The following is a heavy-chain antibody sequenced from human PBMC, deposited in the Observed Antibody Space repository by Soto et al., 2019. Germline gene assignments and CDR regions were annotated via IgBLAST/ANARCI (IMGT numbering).Heavy chain of an antibody. Sequence: QVQLVESGGGVVQPGRSLRLSCAASGFTFSSYGMHWVRQAPGKGLEWVAVISYDGSNKYYADSVKGRFTISRDNSKNTLYLQMNSLRAEDTAVYYCAKDHYGSGSHPPYYFDYWGQGTLVTVSS. CDR3: AKDHYGSGSHPPYYFDY. D-gene: IGHD3-10*01. J-gene: IGHJ4*02. CDR1: GFTFSSYG. CDR2: ISYDGSNK. V-gene: IGHV3-30*18.